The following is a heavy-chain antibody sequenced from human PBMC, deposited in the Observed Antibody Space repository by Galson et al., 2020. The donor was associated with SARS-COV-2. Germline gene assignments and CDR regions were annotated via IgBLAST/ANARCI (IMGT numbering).Heavy chain of an antibody. CDR3: ARAEGYYDSSGYFRHDAFDI. V-gene: IGHV4-38-2*02. Sequence: SETLSLTCTVSGYSISSGYYWGWIRQPPGKGLEWIGSIYHSGSTYYNPSLKSRVTISVDTSKNQFSLKLSSVTAADTAVYYCARAEGYYDSSGYFRHDAFDIWGQGTMVTVSS. J-gene: IGHJ3*02. CDR2: IYHSGST. CDR1: GYSISSGYY. D-gene: IGHD3-22*01.